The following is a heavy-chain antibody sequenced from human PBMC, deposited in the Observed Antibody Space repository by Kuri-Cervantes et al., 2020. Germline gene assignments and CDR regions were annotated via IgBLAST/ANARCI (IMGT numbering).Heavy chain of an antibody. D-gene: IGHD6-13*01. Sequence: GGSLRLSCAASGFTFSSYAMHWVRQAPGKGLEWVAVISYDGSNKYYADSVKGRFTISRDNANNALYLQMNSLRAEDTAVYYCATQRYSSSQYYFDNWGQGSLVTVSS. V-gene: IGHV3-30-3*01. J-gene: IGHJ4*02. CDR1: GFTFSSYA. CDR3: ATQRYSSSQYYFDN. CDR2: ISYDGSNK.